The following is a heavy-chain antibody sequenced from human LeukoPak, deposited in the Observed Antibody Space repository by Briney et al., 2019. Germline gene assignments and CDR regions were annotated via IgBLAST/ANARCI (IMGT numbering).Heavy chain of an antibody. CDR3: ARDVDTGFDY. V-gene: IGHV3-21*05. D-gene: IGHD2-8*02. J-gene: IGHJ4*02. CDR2: ISSSSSYI. Sequence: GGSLRLSCVASGFTFSSYSMNWVRQAPGKGLEWVSYISSSSSYIYYADSVKGRFTISRDNAKNSLYLQMNSLRAEDTAVYYCARDVDTGFDYWGQGTLVTVSS. CDR1: GFTFSSYS.